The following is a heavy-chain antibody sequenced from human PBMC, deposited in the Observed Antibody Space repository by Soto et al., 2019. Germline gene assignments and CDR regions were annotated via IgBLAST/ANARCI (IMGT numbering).Heavy chain of an antibody. CDR2: IFFSGSN. D-gene: IGHD2-2*01. CDR3: ARHVKGYCTSTSCHTDF. CDR1: GGSISSSSYY. V-gene: IGHV4-39*01. Sequence: QLQRQESGPGLVKPSETLSLTCTVSGGSISSSSYYWGWIRQPPGKGLEWIGSIFFSGSNYYNPSLMSRVSMFVDTSKNQFSLRLSSVTAADTAVYYCARHVKGYCTSTSCHTDFWGQGTLVTVSS. J-gene: IGHJ4*02.